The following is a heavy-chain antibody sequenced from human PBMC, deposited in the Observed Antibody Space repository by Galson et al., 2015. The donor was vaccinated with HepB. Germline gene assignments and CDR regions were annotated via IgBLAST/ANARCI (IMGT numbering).Heavy chain of an antibody. J-gene: IGHJ4*02. Sequence: TRAYDETTEYAASVKGRFTISRDDSKSFAYLQMNSLRTEDTAVYYCTRINPTAGATDDYWGQGTLVTVSS. D-gene: IGHD1-26*01. CDR2: TRAYDETT. CDR3: TRINPTAGATDDY. V-gene: IGHV3-49*02.